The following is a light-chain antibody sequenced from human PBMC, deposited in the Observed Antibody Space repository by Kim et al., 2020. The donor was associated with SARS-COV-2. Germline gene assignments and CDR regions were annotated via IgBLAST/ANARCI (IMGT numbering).Light chain of an antibody. CDR3: QQYDNLPQT. CDR1: LDISNS. CDR2: DAS. J-gene: IGKJ4*01. V-gene: IGKV1-33*01. Sequence: ASVGTGVTSTCKSSLDISNSLNWYQQRPGKAPKLLIYDASRLVTGAPSRFSGSGFATDFTFTITNLQPEDVATYYCQQYDNLPQTFGAGTKVDIK.